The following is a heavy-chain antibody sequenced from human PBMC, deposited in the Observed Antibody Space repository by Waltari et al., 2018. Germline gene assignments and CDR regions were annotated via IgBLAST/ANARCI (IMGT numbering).Heavy chain of an antibody. D-gene: IGHD3-22*01. CDR2: ITSGGST. CDR1: GFTFSDYA. CDR3: AKLHYDTSGYYGKVDY. Sequence: EVQLLESGGGLVQPGGSLRLSCAASGFTFSDYAMSWVRQAPGKGLRYVSSITSGGSTYYADSVKGRFAISRDNSKNTLYLQMNSLGAEDTAVYYCAKLHYDTSGYYGKVDYWGQGTLVTVSS. J-gene: IGHJ4*02. V-gene: IGHV3-23*01.